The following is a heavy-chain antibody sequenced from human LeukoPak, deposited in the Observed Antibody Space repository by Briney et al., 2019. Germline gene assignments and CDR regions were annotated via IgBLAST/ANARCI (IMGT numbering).Heavy chain of an antibody. J-gene: IGHJ3*02. CDR3: AKGFGAFDI. CDR1: GFTFSSYW. V-gene: IGHV3-74*01. D-gene: IGHD3-10*01. CDR2: INSDGSST. Sequence: GGSLRLSCAASGFTFSSYWMHWVRQAPGKGPVWVSRINSDGSSTSYVDSVKGRFTISRDNAKNTLYLQMNSLRAEDTAVYYCAKGFGAFDIWGQGQWSPSLQ.